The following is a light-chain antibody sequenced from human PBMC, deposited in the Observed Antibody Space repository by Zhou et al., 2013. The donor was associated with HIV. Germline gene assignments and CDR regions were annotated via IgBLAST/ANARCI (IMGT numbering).Light chain of an antibody. Sequence: DIQMTQSPSTLSASVGDRITITCRASQSISSWLAWYQQKPGKAPKLLIYDASSLESGVPSRFSGSGSGTDFTLTISSLQPEDFATYYCQQSYSSPWTFGQGTKVEIK. CDR3: QQSYSSPWT. J-gene: IGKJ1*01. CDR1: QSISSW. CDR2: DAS. V-gene: IGKV1-5*01.